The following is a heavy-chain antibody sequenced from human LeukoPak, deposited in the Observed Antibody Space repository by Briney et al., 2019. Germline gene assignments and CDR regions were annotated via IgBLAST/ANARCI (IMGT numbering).Heavy chain of an antibody. CDR1: GYIFTNYY. J-gene: IGHJ4*02. CDR2: INPSGGST. D-gene: IGHD3-3*01. V-gene: IGHV1-46*01. CDR3: ARERSTIFGVVSPFDY. Sequence: GASVKVSCKASGYIFTNYYMHWVRQAPGQGLEWMGIINPSGGSTSYAQKFQGRVTMTRDTSTSTVYMELSSLRSEDTAVYYCARERSTIFGVVSPFDYWGQGTLVTVSS.